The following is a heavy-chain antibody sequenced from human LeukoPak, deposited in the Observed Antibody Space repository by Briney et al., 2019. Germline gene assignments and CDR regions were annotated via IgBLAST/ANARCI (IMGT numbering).Heavy chain of an antibody. CDR2: IYSGGST. Sequence: GGSRRLSCAASGFTVSSNYMSWVRQAPGKGLEWVSVIYSGGSTYYADSVKGRFTISRDNSKNTLYLQMNSLRAEDTAVYYCARDMTGSLYFDYWGQGTLVTVSS. J-gene: IGHJ4*02. V-gene: IGHV3-53*01. D-gene: IGHD1-14*01. CDR3: ARDMTGSLYFDY. CDR1: GFTVSSNY.